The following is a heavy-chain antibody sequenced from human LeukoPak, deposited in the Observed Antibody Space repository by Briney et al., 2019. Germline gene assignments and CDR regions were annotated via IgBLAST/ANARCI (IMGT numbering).Heavy chain of an antibody. CDR2: IYSGGST. Sequence: GGSLRLSCAASGIRVNSNYMSWVRRAPGKGLEWVSVIYSGGSTSYADSVRGRFTISRDNSKNTMYLQMNSLRAEDTAVYYCARITSTYFDYWGQGTLATVSS. CDR1: GIRVNSNY. CDR3: ARITSTYFDY. J-gene: IGHJ4*02. V-gene: IGHV3-53*01. D-gene: IGHD3-10*01.